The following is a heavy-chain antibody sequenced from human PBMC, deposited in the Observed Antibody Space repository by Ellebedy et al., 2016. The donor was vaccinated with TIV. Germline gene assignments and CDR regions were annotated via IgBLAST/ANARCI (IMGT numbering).Heavy chain of an antibody. CDR1: AGTFSSYD. D-gene: IGHD2-8*01. Sequence: AASVKVSCQDSAGTFSSYDLSWVRTAPGQGLEWKGGNIPRFGKANSAQKFQGIVTLTAHEPTSTAYMELSSLRSEDTAVFYCSRDSCTNFLGLSFGLWGLGTRVT. V-gene: IGHV1-69*13. CDR2: NIPRFGKA. CDR3: SRDSCTNFLGLSFGL. J-gene: IGHJ2*01.